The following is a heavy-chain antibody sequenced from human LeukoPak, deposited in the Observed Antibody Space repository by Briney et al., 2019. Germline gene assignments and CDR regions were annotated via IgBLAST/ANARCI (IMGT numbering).Heavy chain of an antibody. J-gene: IGHJ4*02. CDR3: ARRGYSYGGFDY. CDR2: IYYSGST. Sequence: PSETLSLTCTVPGGSISSSSSYWGWIRQPPGKGLEWIGSIYYSGSTYYNPSLKSRVTISVDTSKNQFSLKLSSVTAADTAVYYCARRGYSYGGFDYWGQGTLVTVSS. V-gene: IGHV4-39*01. D-gene: IGHD5-18*01. CDR1: GGSISSSSSY.